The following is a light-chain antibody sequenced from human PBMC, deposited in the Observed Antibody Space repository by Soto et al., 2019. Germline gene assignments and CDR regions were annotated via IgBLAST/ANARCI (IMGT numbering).Light chain of an antibody. J-gene: IGLJ1*01. CDR2: DVT. Sequence: QSVLTQPPSASGSPGQSVTISCAGTNSDIGGYNFVSWYLQRPGTAPKLMIYDVTKRPSGVPDRFSGSKSGNTASLTISGLQAEDEADYYWCSFVDIYTYVFGTESMVIVL. CDR3: CSFVDIYTYV. CDR1: NSDIGGYNF. V-gene: IGLV2-11*01.